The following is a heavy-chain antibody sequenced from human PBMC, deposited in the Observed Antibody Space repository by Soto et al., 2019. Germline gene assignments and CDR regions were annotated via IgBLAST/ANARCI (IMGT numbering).Heavy chain of an antibody. D-gene: IGHD5-18*01. CDR3: ARIPRYSFPTSDDLDS. J-gene: IGHJ4*02. CDR1: GGTFYTYT. V-gene: IGHV1-69*13. Sequence: SVKVSCKASGGTFYTYTFSWVRQAPGQGLEWMGSITPIYPTTNYAEKFQGRLTVTADGSTNTAYMELNSLTSEDTAVYYCARIPRYSFPTSDDLDSWGQGTLVTV. CDR2: ITPIYPTT.